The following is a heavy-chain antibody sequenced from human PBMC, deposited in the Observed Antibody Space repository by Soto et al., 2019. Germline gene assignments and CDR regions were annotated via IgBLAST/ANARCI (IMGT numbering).Heavy chain of an antibody. CDR2: IWSDGSNK. D-gene: IGHD3-22*01. CDR3: ARYYYDSSSYYPR. J-gene: IGHJ4*02. V-gene: IGHV3-33*01. CDR1: GFTFSSYG. Sequence: QVQVVESGGGLVQPGRSLRLSCAASGFTFSSYGMHWVRQAPGKGLEWVAVIWSDGSNKYYADSVKGRFTISRDNSKNTLYLQMNSLRAEDTAVYYCARYYYDSSSYYPRWGQGTLVNVS.